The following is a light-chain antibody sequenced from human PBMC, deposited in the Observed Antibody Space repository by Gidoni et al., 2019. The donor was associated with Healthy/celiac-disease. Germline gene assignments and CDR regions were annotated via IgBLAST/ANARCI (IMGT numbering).Light chain of an antibody. Sequence: QSALTQPASVSGSPGQSITISCTGTISDVGGYNYVTWYQQHPGKSPKLMIYDVSNRPSGVSNRFSGSKSGNTASLTISGLQAEDEADYYSSSYTSSSTHVFGTGTKVTVL. CDR2: DVS. J-gene: IGLJ1*01. CDR1: ISDVGGYNY. V-gene: IGLV2-14*03. CDR3: SSYTSSSTHV.